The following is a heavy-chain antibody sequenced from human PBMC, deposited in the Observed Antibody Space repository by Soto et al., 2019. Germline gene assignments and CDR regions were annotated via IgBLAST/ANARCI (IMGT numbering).Heavy chain of an antibody. CDR2: ISTYNGNT. D-gene: IGHD3-10*01. Sequence: QVQLVQSGAEVKKPGASVKVSCKASGYTFTSYGISWLRQAPGQGLEWMGWISTYNGNTKYAQKLQGRVTMTTVTSTSTAYRELRSLRADDTAVFYCAREMVLGVGSDYWGQGTLVTVSS. CDR1: GYTFTSYG. CDR3: AREMVLGVGSDY. V-gene: IGHV1-18*01. J-gene: IGHJ4*02.